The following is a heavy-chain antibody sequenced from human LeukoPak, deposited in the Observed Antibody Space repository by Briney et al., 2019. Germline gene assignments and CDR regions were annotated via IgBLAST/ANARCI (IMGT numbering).Heavy chain of an antibody. CDR1: GFTFSSYS. CDR3: ARDEIAARHGRPDAFDI. Sequence: GGSLRLSCAASGFTFSSYSMNWVRQAPGKGLEWVSSISSSSSYIYYADSVKGRFTISRDNAKNSLYLQMNSLRAEDTAVYYCARDEIAARHGRPDAFDIWGQGTMVSVSS. D-gene: IGHD6-6*01. CDR2: ISSSSSYI. V-gene: IGHV3-21*01. J-gene: IGHJ3*02.